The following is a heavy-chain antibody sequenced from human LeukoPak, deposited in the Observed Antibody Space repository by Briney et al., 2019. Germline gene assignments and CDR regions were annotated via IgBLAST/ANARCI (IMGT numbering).Heavy chain of an antibody. CDR2: IYYSGST. J-gene: IGHJ4*02. V-gene: IGHV4-59*08. D-gene: IGHD6-13*01. Sequence: SETLSLICTVSVGSISSYYWSWIRQPPGKGLECIVYIYYSGSTNYNPSLKSRGTISVDTSKNYFPLKVSSVTAADTAVYCCARTCPPRLWQQLVCIDYWGQGTLVTVSS. CDR1: VGSISSYY. CDR3: ARTCPPRLWQQLVCIDY.